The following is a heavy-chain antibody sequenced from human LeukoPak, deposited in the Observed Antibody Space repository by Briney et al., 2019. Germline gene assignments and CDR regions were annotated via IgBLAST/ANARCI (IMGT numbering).Heavy chain of an antibody. J-gene: IGHJ4*02. CDR1: GGSISSDY. Sequence: SETLSLTCTVSGGSISSDYWSWIRQPPGKGLGWIGYIYYSGSTNYNPSLKSRVTISVDTSKNQFSLKLSSVTAADTAVYYCARDGSSGYHYYFDYWGQGTLVTVSS. CDR3: ARDGSSGYHYYFDY. D-gene: IGHD3-22*01. CDR2: IYYSGST. V-gene: IGHV4-59*01.